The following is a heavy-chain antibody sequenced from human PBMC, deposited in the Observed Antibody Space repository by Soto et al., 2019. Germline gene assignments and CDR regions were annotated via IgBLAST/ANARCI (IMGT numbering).Heavy chain of an antibody. D-gene: IGHD2-21*02. J-gene: IGHJ4*02. Sequence: PGGSLRLSCAASGFTFSSYAMNWVRQAPGKGLEWVSAICGSGGSTYYAGSVKGRFTISRDNSKNTLYLQMNSLGAEDTAVYYCAKVRVVTAIGPPNFDYWGQGTLVTVSS. CDR1: GFTFSSYA. V-gene: IGHV3-23*01. CDR3: AKVRVVTAIGPPNFDY. CDR2: ICGSGGST.